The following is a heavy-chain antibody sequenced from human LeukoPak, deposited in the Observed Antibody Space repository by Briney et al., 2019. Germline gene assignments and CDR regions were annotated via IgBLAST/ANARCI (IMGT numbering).Heavy chain of an antibody. J-gene: IGHJ4*02. D-gene: IGHD3-22*01. CDR1: GYTFTDYY. V-gene: IGHV1-69-2*01. CDR2: VDPEDGET. Sequence: ASVKISCKVSGYTFTDYYMHWVQQAPGKGLEWMGLVDPEDGETIYAEKFQGRVTITADTSTDTAYMELSSLRSEDTAVYYCARFGYYYDSLYTNYFDYWGQGTLVTVSS. CDR3: ARFGYYYDSLYTNYFDY.